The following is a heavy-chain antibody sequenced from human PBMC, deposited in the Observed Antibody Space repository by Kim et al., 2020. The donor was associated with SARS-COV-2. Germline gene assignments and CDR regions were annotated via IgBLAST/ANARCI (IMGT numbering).Heavy chain of an antibody. CDR2: GSP. V-gene: IGHV4-34*01. D-gene: IGHD1-26*01. J-gene: IGHJ4*02. CDR3: ARGRRANDY. Sequence: GSPNSNPSLKSRVTISVDTSKNQFSLKLSSVTAADTAVYYCARGRRANDYWGQGTLVTVSS.